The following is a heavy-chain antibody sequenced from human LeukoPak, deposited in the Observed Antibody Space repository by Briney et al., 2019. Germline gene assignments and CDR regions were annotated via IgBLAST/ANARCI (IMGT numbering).Heavy chain of an antibody. CDR2: ISSSSSYI. V-gene: IGHV3-21*01. Sequence: GGSLRLSCAASGFTFSSYSMTWVRQAPGKGLEWVSSISSSSSYIYYADSVKGRFTISGDNAKNSLYLQMNSLRAEDTAVYYCARSLLSGENYFDYWGQGTLVTVSS. D-gene: IGHD3-16*01. CDR3: ARSLLSGENYFDY. J-gene: IGHJ4*02. CDR1: GFTFSSYS.